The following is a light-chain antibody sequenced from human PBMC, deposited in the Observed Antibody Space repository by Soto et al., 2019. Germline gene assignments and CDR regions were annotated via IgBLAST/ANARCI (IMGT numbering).Light chain of an antibody. CDR2: GAS. J-gene: IGKJ5*01. CDR1: QSVDRNN. V-gene: IGKV3-20*01. CDR3: QQYDSSPIT. Sequence: EIVLTQSPGTLSLSPGERATVSCRASQSVDRNNVAWYQQKPGQAPRLLIYGASRRATGIPDRFSGSGSGTDFTLTISRLEPEDFAVYYCQQYDSSPITFGQGTRLEI.